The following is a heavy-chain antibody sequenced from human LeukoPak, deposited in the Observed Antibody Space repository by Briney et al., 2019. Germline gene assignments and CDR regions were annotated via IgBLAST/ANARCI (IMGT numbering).Heavy chain of an antibody. CDR1: GGSISSGSYY. Sequence: SETLSLTCTVSGGSISSGSYYWSWIRQPAGKGLEWIGRIYTSGSTNYNPSLKSRVTISVDTSKNQFSLKLSSVTAVDTAVYYCAGVTTGGYYNCWGQGTLVTVSS. J-gene: IGHJ4*02. CDR3: AGVTTGGYYNC. V-gene: IGHV4-61*02. CDR2: IYTSGST. D-gene: IGHD3-22*01.